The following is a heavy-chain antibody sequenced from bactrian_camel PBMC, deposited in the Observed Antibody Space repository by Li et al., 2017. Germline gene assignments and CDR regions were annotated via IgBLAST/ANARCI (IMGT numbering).Heavy chain of an antibody. CDR1: GYSVSSGY. D-gene: IGHD2*01. CDR2: IDTTGMT. J-gene: IGHJ4*01. Sequence: HVQLVESGGGSVQVGGSLTLSCEASGYSVSSGYMAWFRQAPGKEREGVAAIDTTGMTTYTYSVKDRFTISKDNVKNKLYLQMNNLKPEDTGVYTCAADSEQWFGCSATSPANYDFWGPGTQVTVS. CDR3: AADSEQWFGCSATSPANYDF. V-gene: IGHV3S53*01.